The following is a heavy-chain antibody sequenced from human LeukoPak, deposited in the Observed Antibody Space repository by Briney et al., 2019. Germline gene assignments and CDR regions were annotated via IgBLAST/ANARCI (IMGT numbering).Heavy chain of an antibody. D-gene: IGHD4-17*01. V-gene: IGHV3-23*01. CDR3: AKEIYGDSTGGRFQH. CDR1: GFPLSSYA. CDR2: TSSSDAGT. Sequence: PGGSLRLSCAAFGFPLSSYAMSWVRQAPGKGLEWVSATSSSDAGTYYADSVKGRFTISRDNSKNTLYLRMNSLRAEDTAVYYCAKEIYGDSTGGRFQHWGQGTLVTVSS. J-gene: IGHJ1*01.